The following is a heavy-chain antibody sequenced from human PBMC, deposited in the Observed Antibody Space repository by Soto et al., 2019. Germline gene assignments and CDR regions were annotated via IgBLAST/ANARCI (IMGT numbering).Heavy chain of an antibody. CDR1: GYTLTELS. D-gene: IGHD3-22*01. V-gene: IGHV1-24*01. CDR2: FDPEDGET. Sequence: QVQLVQSGAEVKKPGASVKVSCKVSGYTLTELSMHWVRQAPGKGLEWMGGFDPEDGETIYAQKFQGRVTMTEDTSTDTAYMELSSLRSEDTAVYYCATVSYYYDSSGYAFDIWGQGTMVTVSS. CDR3: ATVSYYYDSSGYAFDI. J-gene: IGHJ3*02.